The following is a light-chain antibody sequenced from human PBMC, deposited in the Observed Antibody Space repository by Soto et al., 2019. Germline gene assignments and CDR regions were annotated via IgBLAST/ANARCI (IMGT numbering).Light chain of an antibody. CDR2: GAS. Sequence: DIQMTQSPSSLSASVGDRVTITCQASQDISKYLSWYQQKPGKAPKLLIYGASYLETGVPSRFSGSGYGTDFTSTIRSHQPEDIAKYYCQHYHHLPPFTVGPETKVAIQ. CDR1: QDISKY. J-gene: IGKJ3*01. CDR3: QHYHHLPPFT. V-gene: IGKV1-33*01.